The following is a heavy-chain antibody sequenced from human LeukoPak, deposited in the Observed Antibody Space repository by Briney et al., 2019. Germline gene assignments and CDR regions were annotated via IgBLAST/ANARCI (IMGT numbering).Heavy chain of an antibody. CDR1: GFTFSSYA. J-gene: IGHJ6*03. Sequence: PGGSLRLSCAASGFTFSSYAMSWVRQAPGKGLEWVSAISGGGGSKYYADSVKGRFTISRDNSKNTLYLQMNSPRVEDTAVYYCAKDSKIVGPTFRSYHYMDVWGKGTTVTVSS. CDR2: ISGGGGSK. V-gene: IGHV3-23*01. CDR3: AKDSKIVGPTFRSYHYMDV. D-gene: IGHD1-26*01.